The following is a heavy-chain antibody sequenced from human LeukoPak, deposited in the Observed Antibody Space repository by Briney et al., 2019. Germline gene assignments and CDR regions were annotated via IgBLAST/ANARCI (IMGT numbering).Heavy chain of an antibody. V-gene: IGHV3-21*01. CDR2: ISRSSSYI. J-gene: IGHJ4*02. D-gene: IGHD4-23*01. Sequence: GGSLRLSCAASGFTFSSYSVNWVRQAPGKGLEWVSSISRSSSYIYYADSVKGRFTISRDNAKNSLYLQMNSLRAEDTAVYYCARDFGGFPLDYWGQGTLVTVSS. CDR3: ARDFGGFPLDY. CDR1: GFTFSSYS.